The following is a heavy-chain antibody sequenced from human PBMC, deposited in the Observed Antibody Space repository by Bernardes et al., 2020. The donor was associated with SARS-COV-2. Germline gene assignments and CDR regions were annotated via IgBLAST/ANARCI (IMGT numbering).Heavy chain of an antibody. V-gene: IGHV4-61*01. J-gene: IGHJ4*02. Sequence: SETLSLTCRVSRDSVKNENFYWSWVRQAPGRGLEWIGIIYYSGSTNYNRSLKSRVTISVDASKNQLSLKMTSLTPADTAVYYCTRVSARFLEWLSTFEYYFDSWGQGTKVIVSA. CDR3: TRVSARFLEWLSTFEYYFDS. CDR1: RDSVKNENFY. CDR2: IYYSGST. D-gene: IGHD3-3*01.